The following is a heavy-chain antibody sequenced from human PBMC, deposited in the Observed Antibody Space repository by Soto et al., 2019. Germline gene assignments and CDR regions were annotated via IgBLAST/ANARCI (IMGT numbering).Heavy chain of an antibody. CDR1: GGSISSSSYY. CDR3: ARRRDNWNDWFDP. V-gene: IGHV4-39*01. J-gene: IGHJ5*02. Sequence: SETLSLTCTVSGGSISSSSYYWGWIRQPPGKGLEWIGSIYYSGSTYYNPSLKSRVTISVDTSKNQFSLKLSSVTAADTAVYYCARRRDNWNDWFDPWGQGTLVTVSS. CDR2: IYYSGST. D-gene: IGHD1-1*01.